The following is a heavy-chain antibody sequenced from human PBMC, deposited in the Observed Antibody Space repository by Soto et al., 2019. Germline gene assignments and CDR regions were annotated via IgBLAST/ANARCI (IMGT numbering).Heavy chain of an antibody. V-gene: IGHV3-23*01. D-gene: IGHD3-22*01. Sequence: GGSLRLSCAASGFTFSSYAMSWVRQAPGKGLEWVSAISGSGGSTYYADSVKGRFTISRDNSKNTLYLQMNSLRAEDTAVYYCAKTPYYYDSSGPEGLYYLDYWGQGTLVTVSS. CDR2: ISGSGGST. CDR3: AKTPYYYDSSGPEGLYYLDY. J-gene: IGHJ4*02. CDR1: GFTFSSYA.